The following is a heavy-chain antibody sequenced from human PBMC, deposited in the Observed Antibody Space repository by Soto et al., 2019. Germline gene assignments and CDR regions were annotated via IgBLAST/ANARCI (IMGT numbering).Heavy chain of an antibody. CDR3: ARHGYSYGYAFDY. Sequence: PSDTLSLTCTFSGTSISSISYYWGWTPRPPGKGLEWIGSIYYSESTYYNPPMKRRVTISVDASKIQFSLKLSSVTAADTAVYYCARHGYSYGYAFDYWGQGTLVTVSS. CDR2: IYYSEST. J-gene: IGHJ4*02. V-gene: IGHV4-39*01. CDR1: GTSISSISYY. D-gene: IGHD5-18*01.